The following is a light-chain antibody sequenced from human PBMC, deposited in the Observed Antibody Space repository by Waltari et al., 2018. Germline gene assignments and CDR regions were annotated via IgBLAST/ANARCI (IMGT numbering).Light chain of an antibody. V-gene: IGKV1-5*03. Sequence: DIKMTQSPSTLSASVGDRVTITSRASQSISSWLAWYQQKPGKAPKLLIYKASSLESGVPSRFSGSGSGTEFTLTISSLQPDDFATYYCQQYNSYSTWTFGQGTKVEIK. CDR2: KAS. CDR1: QSISSW. CDR3: QQYNSYSTWT. J-gene: IGKJ1*01.